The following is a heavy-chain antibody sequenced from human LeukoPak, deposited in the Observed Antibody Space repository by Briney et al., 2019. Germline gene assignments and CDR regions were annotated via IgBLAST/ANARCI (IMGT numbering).Heavy chain of an antibody. V-gene: IGHV3-23*01. D-gene: IGHD1-26*01. CDR3: VSQSYSGSDNFYFHY. Sequence: PGGSLRLSCAASGFTFNTYAMSWVRQAPGKGLEWVSIISGSGERTYYADSVKGRLTVSRDNSKNTLYLQMKSLRAEDTAVYYCVSQSYSGSDNFYFHYWGQGTLVAVSS. CDR2: ISGSGERT. CDR1: GFTFNTYA. J-gene: IGHJ4*02.